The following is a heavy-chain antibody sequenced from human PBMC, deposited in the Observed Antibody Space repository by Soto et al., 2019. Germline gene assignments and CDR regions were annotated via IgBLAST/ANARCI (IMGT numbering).Heavy chain of an antibody. CDR3: ARMGWVGNSSSPYYYYYYMDV. CDR2: INPNSGNT. J-gene: IGHJ6*03. CDR1: GYTFTGYY. Sequence: ASVKVSCKASGYTFTGYYMHWVRQATGQGLEWMGWINPNSGNTGYAQKFQGRVTMTRNTSISTAYMELSSLRSEDTAVYYCARMGWVGNSSSPYYYYYYMDVWGKGTTVTVSS. V-gene: IGHV1-8*02. D-gene: IGHD6-13*01.